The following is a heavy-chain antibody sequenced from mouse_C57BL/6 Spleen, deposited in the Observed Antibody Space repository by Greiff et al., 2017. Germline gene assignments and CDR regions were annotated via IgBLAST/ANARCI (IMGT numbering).Heavy chain of an antibody. Sequence: EVQLVESEGGLVQPGSSMKLSCTASGFTFSDYYMAWVRQVPEKGLEWVANINYDGSSTYYLDSLKSRFIISRDNAKNTLYLQMSSLKSEDTATYYCASYYYGSYWYFDVWGTGTTVTVSS. J-gene: IGHJ1*03. CDR3: ASYYYGSYWYFDV. V-gene: IGHV5-16*01. CDR1: GFTFSDYY. D-gene: IGHD1-1*01. CDR2: INYDGSST.